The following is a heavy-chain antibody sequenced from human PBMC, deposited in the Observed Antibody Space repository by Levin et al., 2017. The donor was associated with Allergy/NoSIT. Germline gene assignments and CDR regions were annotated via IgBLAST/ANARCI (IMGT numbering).Heavy chain of an antibody. D-gene: IGHD5-12*01. V-gene: IGHV3-74*01. Sequence: GGSLRLSCAASGFTFSSYWMHWVRQAPGKGLVWVSRINSDGSSTSYADSVKGRFTISRDNAKNTLYLQMNSLRAEDTAVYYCARGDIVAGEEPYYFDYWGQGTLVTVSS. CDR2: INSDGSST. J-gene: IGHJ4*02. CDR3: ARGDIVAGEEPYYFDY. CDR1: GFTFSSYW.